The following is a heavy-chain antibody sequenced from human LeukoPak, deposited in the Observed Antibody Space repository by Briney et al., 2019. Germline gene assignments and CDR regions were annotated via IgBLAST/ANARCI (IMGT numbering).Heavy chain of an antibody. Sequence: GESLKISCKGSGYSFTNYWIGWVRQMPGKGLEWMGLIYPGGSDTRYSPSFQGQVTISADKAISTAYLQWNSLKASDTAFYYCARPFYYDSSGYGDHWGQGSLVTVSS. CDR2: IYPGGSDT. J-gene: IGHJ5*02. V-gene: IGHV5-51*01. CDR3: ARPFYYDSSGYGDH. D-gene: IGHD3-22*01. CDR1: GYSFTNYW.